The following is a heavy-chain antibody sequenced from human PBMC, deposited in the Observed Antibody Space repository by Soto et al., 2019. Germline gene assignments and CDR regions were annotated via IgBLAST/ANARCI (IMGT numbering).Heavy chain of an antibody. CDR3: TRGPRADSSGTGAH. J-gene: IGHJ4*02. CDR1: GYTFTSYG. Sequence: ASVKVSCKASGYTFTSYGIHWVRQAPGQRLEWTGWINAGNGNTKYSEKFQGRVTITRDTSASTAYLELSSLRSEDTAVYYCTRGPRADSSGTGAHWGQGTPVTVSS. V-gene: IGHV1-3*01. D-gene: IGHD1-26*01. CDR2: INAGNGNT.